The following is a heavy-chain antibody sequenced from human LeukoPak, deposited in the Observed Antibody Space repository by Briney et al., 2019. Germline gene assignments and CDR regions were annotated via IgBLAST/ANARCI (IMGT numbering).Heavy chain of an antibody. CDR3: AREGGNPPGDY. D-gene: IGHD4-23*01. Sequence: ASVKVSCKASGYTFTSYYMHWVRQAPGQGLEWVGIISPSGGSTSYAQKFQGRVTMTRDMSTSTVYMELSSLRSEDTAVYYCAREGGNPPGDYWGQGTLVTVSS. V-gene: IGHV1-46*01. J-gene: IGHJ4*02. CDR2: ISPSGGST. CDR1: GYTFTSYY.